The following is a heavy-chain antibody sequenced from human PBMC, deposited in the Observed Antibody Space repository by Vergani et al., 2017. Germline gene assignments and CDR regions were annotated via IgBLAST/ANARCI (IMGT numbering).Heavy chain of an antibody. CDR3: ARGGYSSSWYYFDY. V-gene: IGHV4-59*01. J-gene: IGHJ4*02. D-gene: IGHD6-13*01. CDR2: IYYSVST. Sequence: QVQLQESGPGLVKPSETLSLTCTVSGGSISSYYWSWIRQPPGKGLEWIGYIYYSVSTNYNPSLKSRVTISVDTYKNQFSLKLSSVTAADTAVYYRARGGYSSSWYYFDYWGQGTLVTVSS. CDR1: GGSISSYY.